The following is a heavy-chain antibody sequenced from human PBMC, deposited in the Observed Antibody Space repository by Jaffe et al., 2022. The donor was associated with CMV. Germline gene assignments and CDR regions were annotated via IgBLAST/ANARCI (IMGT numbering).Heavy chain of an antibody. D-gene: IGHD3-10*01. CDR1: GFTFSSYG. CDR2: IWYDGSNK. Sequence: QVQLVESGGGVVQPGRSLRLSCAASGFTFSSYGMHWVRQAPGKGLEWVAVIWYDGSNKYYADSVKGRFTISRDNSKNTLYLQMNSLRAEDTAVYYCARAFGRFGELYEVDYWGQGTLVTVSS. J-gene: IGHJ4*02. V-gene: IGHV3-33*01. CDR3: ARAFGRFGELYEVDY.